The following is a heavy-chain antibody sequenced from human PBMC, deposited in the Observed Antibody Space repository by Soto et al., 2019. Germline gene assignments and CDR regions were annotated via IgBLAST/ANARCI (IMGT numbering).Heavy chain of an antibody. Sequence: SETLSLTCAVSGGSISSGGYSWSWIRQPPGKGLEWIGYIYHSGSTYYNPSLKSRVTISVDRSKNQFSLKLSSVTAADTAVYYCARRGQQLVNWFDPWGQGTLVTVSS. CDR2: IYHSGST. D-gene: IGHD6-13*01. CDR3: ARRGQQLVNWFDP. CDR1: GGSISSGGYS. V-gene: IGHV4-30-2*01. J-gene: IGHJ5*02.